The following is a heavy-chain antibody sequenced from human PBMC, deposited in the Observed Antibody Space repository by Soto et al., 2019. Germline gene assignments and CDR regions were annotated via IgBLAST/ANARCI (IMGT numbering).Heavy chain of an antibody. CDR3: VRVRVGSIPLNYDMDV. Sequence: QEQLVQSGPEVQKPGSSVKVSCKASGATLSRHGISWVRQAPGQGLEWMGGIIPIFRITNYAQKFQGRLMITADESTRTSYMELSRLGSDDSAVYFCVRVRVGSIPLNYDMDVWGQGTTVTVS. CDR2: IIPIFRIT. V-gene: IGHV1-69*01. D-gene: IGHD1-26*01. CDR1: GATLSRHG. J-gene: IGHJ6*02.